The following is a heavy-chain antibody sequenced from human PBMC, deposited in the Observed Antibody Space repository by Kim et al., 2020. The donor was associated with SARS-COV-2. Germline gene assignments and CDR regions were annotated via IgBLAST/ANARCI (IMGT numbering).Heavy chain of an antibody. CDR3: ARSLGSGSYYFPPNWFDP. CDR1: GYSFTSYW. CDR2: IYPGDSDT. J-gene: IGHJ5*02. Sequence: GESLKISCKGSGYSFTSYWIGWVRQMPGKGLEWMGIIYPGDSDTRYSPSFQGQVTISADKSISTAYLQWSSLKASDTAMYYCARSLGSGSYYFPPNWFDPWGQGTLVTVSS. D-gene: IGHD3-10*01. V-gene: IGHV5-51*01.